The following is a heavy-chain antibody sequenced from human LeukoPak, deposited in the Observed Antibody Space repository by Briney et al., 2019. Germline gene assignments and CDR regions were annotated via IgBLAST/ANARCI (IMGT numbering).Heavy chain of an antibody. CDR1: GGSISSYY. CDR3: ASQSIAAAGIIDY. V-gene: IGHV4-59*01. D-gene: IGHD6-13*01. CDR2: IYYSGST. Sequence: SETLSLTCTVSGGSISSYYWSWIRQPPGKGLEWIGYIYYSGSTNYNPSLKSRVTISVDTSKNQFSLKLSSVTAADTAVYYCASQSIAAAGIIDYWGQGTLVTVSS. J-gene: IGHJ4*02.